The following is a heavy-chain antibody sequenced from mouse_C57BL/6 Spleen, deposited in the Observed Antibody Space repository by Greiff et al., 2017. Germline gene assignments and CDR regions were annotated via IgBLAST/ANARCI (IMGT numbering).Heavy chain of an antibody. V-gene: IGHV1-52*01. CDR1: GYTFTSYW. D-gene: IGHD1-1*01. CDR2: IDPSDSET. Sequence: VQRVESGAELVRPGSSVKLSCKASGYTFTSYWMHWVKQRPIQGLEWIGNIDPSDSETHYNQKFKDKATLTVDKSSSTAYMQLSSLTSEDSAVYYCARLDYGRAYWGQGTLVTVSA. CDR3: ARLDYGRAY. J-gene: IGHJ3*01.